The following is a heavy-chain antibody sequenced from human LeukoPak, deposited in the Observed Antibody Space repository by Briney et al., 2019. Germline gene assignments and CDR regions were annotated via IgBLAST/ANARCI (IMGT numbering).Heavy chain of an antibody. CDR2: IRFDGSNT. Sequence: PGGSLRLSCTASEFTFSHYGMHWVRQAPGKGLEWVTFIRFDGSNTYYGDSVKGRFTISRDNAKRTLYLQMNSLRPEDTAVYYCAKGLPFDGSTYFDDWGHGSLVTVFS. CDR3: AKGLPFDGSTYFDD. D-gene: IGHD3-22*01. CDR1: EFTFSHYG. J-gene: IGHJ4*01. V-gene: IGHV3-30*02.